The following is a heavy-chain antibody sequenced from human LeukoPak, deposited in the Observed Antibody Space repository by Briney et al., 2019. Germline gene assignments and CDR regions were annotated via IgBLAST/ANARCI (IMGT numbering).Heavy chain of an antibody. V-gene: IGHV5-51*01. CDR1: GYSFTSYW. Sequence: GESLKISCKGSGYSFTSYWIGWVRQLAGKGLEWMGIIYPGDSDTRYSPSFQGQVTISADKSISTAYLQWSSLKASDTAMYYCARARGSSSPTPYYYYYMDVWGKGTTVTVSS. D-gene: IGHD6-6*01. CDR3: ARARGSSSPTPYYYYYMDV. J-gene: IGHJ6*03. CDR2: IYPGDSDT.